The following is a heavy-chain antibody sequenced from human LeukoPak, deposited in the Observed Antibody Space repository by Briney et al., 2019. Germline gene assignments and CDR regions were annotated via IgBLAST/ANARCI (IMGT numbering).Heavy chain of an antibody. CDR2: IRSTANGYAT. CDR3: TGNYYGSGSYADFDY. J-gene: IGHJ4*02. V-gene: IGHV3-73*01. Sequence: GGSLRLSRAASGFTFSSYGMSCVRQAPGKGLEWVGRIRSTANGYATAYAASVKGRFTISRDDSKNTAYLQMDSLKTEDTAVYYCTGNYYGSGSYADFDYWGQGTLVTVSS. CDR1: GFTFSSYG. D-gene: IGHD3-10*01.